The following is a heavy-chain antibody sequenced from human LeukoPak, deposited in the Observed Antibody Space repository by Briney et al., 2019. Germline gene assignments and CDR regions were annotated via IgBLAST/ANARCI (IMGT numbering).Heavy chain of an antibody. CDR2: ISYDGSNK. Sequence: GGSRRLSWAASGFTFSSYAMHWVRQAPGKGLEWVAVISYDGSNKYYADSVKGRFTISRDNSKNTLYLQMNSLRAEDTAVYYCARWGFGESYWGQGTLVTVSS. D-gene: IGHD1-26*01. CDR3: ARWGFGESY. J-gene: IGHJ4*02. CDR1: GFTFSSYA. V-gene: IGHV3-30-3*01.